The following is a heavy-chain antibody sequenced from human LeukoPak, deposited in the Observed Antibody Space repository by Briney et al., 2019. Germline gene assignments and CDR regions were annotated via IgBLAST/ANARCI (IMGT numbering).Heavy chain of an antibody. Sequence: PGGSLRLSCAASGFTFSSYGMHWVRQAPGKGLEWVAVIWFDGSNKYYADSVKGRFTISRDNSKNTLYLQVSSLRAEDTAVYYCAKGRGYYDPLDASDIWGQGTMVTVSA. V-gene: IGHV3-33*06. CDR2: IWFDGSNK. CDR1: GFTFSSYG. D-gene: IGHD3-22*01. CDR3: AKGRGYYDPLDASDI. J-gene: IGHJ3*02.